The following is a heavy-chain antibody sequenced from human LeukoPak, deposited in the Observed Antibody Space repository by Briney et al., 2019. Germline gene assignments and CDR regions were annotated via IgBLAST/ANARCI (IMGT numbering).Heavy chain of an antibody. CDR2: VSGYNGNT. V-gene: IGHV1-18*01. CDR3: AREGGDYSSFDP. D-gene: IGHD4-17*01. Sequence: ASVKVSCKASGYTFTSYGISWVRQAPGQGLEWMGWVSGYNGNTKYGQKLQGRVTMTTDTSTTTAYMELRSLRSDDTAMYYCAREGGDYSSFDPWGQGTLVTVSS. CDR1: GYTFTSYG. J-gene: IGHJ5*02.